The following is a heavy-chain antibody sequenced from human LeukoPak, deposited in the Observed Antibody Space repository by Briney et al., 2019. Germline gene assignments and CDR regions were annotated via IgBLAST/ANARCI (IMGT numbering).Heavy chain of an antibody. V-gene: IGHV3-23*01. CDR3: AKDPPVHSSSDNWFDP. CDR2: ASYYVGKQ. D-gene: IGHD6-13*01. Sequence: GGSLTLSCAAPGFTFSDYAMSWVRQAPGKGLEWVSTASYYVGKQYHADSVKGRFTISRDNSKNTLYLQMNSLSAEDTAVYYRAKDPPVHSSSDNWFDPWGQGTLVTVSS. J-gene: IGHJ5*02. CDR1: GFTFSDYA.